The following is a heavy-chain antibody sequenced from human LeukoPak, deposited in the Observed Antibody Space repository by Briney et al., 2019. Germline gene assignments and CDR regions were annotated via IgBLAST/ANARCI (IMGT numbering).Heavy chain of an antibody. V-gene: IGHV3-72*01. CDR3: VRVVGEAFFDY. Sequence: PGGSLRLSCEASGFTFSDHYMDWVRQAPGKGLEWVGRTRKKVNSYTTEYAASVKGRFTISRDDSKNSLYLQLNSLKTEDTAVYYCVRVVGEAFFDYWGQGTLVTVSS. CDR1: GFTFSDHY. J-gene: IGHJ4*02. CDR2: TRKKVNSYTT. D-gene: IGHD1-26*01.